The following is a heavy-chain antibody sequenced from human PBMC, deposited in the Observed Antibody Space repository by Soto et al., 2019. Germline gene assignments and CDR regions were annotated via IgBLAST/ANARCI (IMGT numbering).Heavy chain of an antibody. V-gene: IGHV4-38-2*02. CDR2: IFHDGTT. CDR1: GYSISRGYY. D-gene: IGHD3-16*02. Sequence: PSETLSLTCSVSGYSISRGYYWGWIRQPLGKGLQWIGTIFHDGTTHSNPSLNGRVSISVSTSQNRFFLTLRSVTAADTAVYYCASVPFHFARGLYRPRSSDPWGQATLVTVST. CDR3: ASVPFHFARGLYRPRSSDP. J-gene: IGHJ5*02.